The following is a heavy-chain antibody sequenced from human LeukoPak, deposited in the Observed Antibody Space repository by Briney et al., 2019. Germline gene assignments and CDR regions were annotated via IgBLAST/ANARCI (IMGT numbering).Heavy chain of an antibody. D-gene: IGHD2/OR15-2a*01. V-gene: IGHV1-2*02. CDR2: INPNSGDT. CDR1: GYTFTGYY. CDR3: ARDVNYYFDY. Sequence: ASVKVSCKASGYTFTGYYIHWVRQAPGQGLEWMGWINPNSGDTNYAQKFQGRVTMTRDTSITTAYMELTRLRFDDTAVYSCARDVNYYFDYWGQGTLVTVSS. J-gene: IGHJ4*02.